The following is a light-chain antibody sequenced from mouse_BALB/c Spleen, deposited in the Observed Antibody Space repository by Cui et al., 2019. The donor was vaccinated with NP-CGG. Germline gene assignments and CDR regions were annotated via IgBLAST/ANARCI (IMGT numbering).Light chain of an antibody. CDR3: ALWYSNHWV. CDR1: TGAVSTSNY. CDR2: GTK. V-gene: IGLV1*01. Sequence: QAVVTQESAPTTSPGETVTLTCRSSTGAVSTSNYANWVQERPDHLFTGLIGGTKNRAPGVPARFSGPLIGDKAALTITGAQTEDEAIYFCALWYSNHWVFGGGTKLTVL. J-gene: IGLJ1*01.